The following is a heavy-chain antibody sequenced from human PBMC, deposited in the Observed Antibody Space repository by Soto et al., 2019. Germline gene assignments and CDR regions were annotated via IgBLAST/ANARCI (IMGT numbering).Heavy chain of an antibody. J-gene: IGHJ4*02. CDR3: ARLPSITTFRRAY. CDR2: IHYTGTT. V-gene: IGHV4-39*01. D-gene: IGHD1-1*01. CDR1: GGSISSPSYY. Sequence: QLQLQESGPGLVKPSENLSLTCSVSGGSISSPSYYWGWIRQPPGKGLECIGSIHYTGTTYYTLSLKSRVTICVVTARNQFSLKVNSVTAADTAVYIYARLPSITTFRRAYWGQGTLVTVSS.